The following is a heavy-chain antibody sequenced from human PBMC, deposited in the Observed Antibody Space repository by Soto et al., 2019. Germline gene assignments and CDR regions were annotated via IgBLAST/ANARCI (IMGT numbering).Heavy chain of an antibody. V-gene: IGHV3-48*01. Sequence: GGSQRLSCAASGFTFSTYSMNWVRQAPGKGLEWVSYISVTTGAIYYADSVKGRFTISRDNSKNTLYLQMNSLRAEDTAVYYCARNYWFDPWGQGTLVTVSS. CDR3: ARNYWFDP. CDR1: GFTFSTYS. CDR2: ISVTTGAI. J-gene: IGHJ5*02.